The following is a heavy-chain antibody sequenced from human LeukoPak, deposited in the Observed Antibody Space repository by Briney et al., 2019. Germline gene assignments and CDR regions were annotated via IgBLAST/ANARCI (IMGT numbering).Heavy chain of an antibody. CDR3: ARERGGYSPHYFDY. J-gene: IGHJ4*02. Sequence: ASAKVSCKASGYTFTSYGISWVRQAPGQGLECMGWICAYNGNTNYAQKLQGRVTMTTDTFTSTAYMELRSLRSDDTAVYYCARERGGYSPHYFDYWLQGSLVTVSS. D-gene: IGHD3-22*01. CDR2: ICAYNGNT. V-gene: IGHV1-18*01. CDR1: GYTFTSYG.